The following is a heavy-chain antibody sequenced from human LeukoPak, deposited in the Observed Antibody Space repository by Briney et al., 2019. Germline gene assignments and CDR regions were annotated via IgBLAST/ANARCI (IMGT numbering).Heavy chain of an antibody. V-gene: IGHV3-53*01. D-gene: IGHD3-10*01. J-gene: IGHJ6*02. CDR2: IYSGGST. CDR3: AKVSEGSGSYYNWAVDYYYYYGMDV. Sequence: GGSLRLSCAASGFTVSSNYMSWVRQAPGKGLEWVSVIYSGGSTYYADSVKGRFTISRDNSKNTLYLQMNSLRAEDTAVYYCAKVSEGSGSYYNWAVDYYYYYGMDVWGQGTTVTVSS. CDR1: GFTVSSNY.